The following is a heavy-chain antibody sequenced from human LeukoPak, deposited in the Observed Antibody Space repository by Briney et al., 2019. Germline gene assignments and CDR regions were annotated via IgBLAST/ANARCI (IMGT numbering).Heavy chain of an antibody. CDR1: GGSIGTYF. Sequence: SETLSLTCTVSGGSIGTYFWSWIRQPPGKGLEWIGYVYYSGSTNYNPSLKSRVTISVDTSKNQFSLKLSSVTAADTAVYYCARHTSMTTVTIVHWGQGTLVTVSS. D-gene: IGHD4-17*01. J-gene: IGHJ4*02. CDR3: ARHTSMTTVTIVH. V-gene: IGHV4-59*08. CDR2: VYYSGST.